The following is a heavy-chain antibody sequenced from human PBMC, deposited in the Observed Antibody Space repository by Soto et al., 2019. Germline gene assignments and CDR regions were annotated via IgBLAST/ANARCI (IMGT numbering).Heavy chain of an antibody. CDR1: GYTFTGYY. Sequence: QVQLVQSGAEVKKPGASVKVSCKASGYTFTGYYMHWVRQAPGQGLEWMGWINPNSGGTNYAQKLQGRVTMTRDTSISTAYMERSRLRSDDTAVYYCARFWCSSTSCHLNWFDPWGQGTLVTVSS. CDR3: ARFWCSSTSCHLNWFDP. V-gene: IGHV1-2*02. J-gene: IGHJ5*02. CDR2: INPNSGGT. D-gene: IGHD2-2*01.